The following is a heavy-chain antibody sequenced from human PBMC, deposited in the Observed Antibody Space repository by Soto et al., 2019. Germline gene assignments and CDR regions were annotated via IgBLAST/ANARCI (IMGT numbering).Heavy chain of an antibody. Sequence: GESLKISCKGSGYSFAGSWITWARQKPGKGLEWMGRIDPSDSQTYYSPSFRGHVTISATKSITTVFLQWSSLRASDTAMYYCASQIYDSDTGPNFQYYFDSWGQGTPVTVSS. J-gene: IGHJ4*02. V-gene: IGHV5-10-1*01. D-gene: IGHD3-22*01. CDR2: IDPSDSQT. CDR1: GYSFAGSW. CDR3: ASQIYDSDTGPNFQYYFDS.